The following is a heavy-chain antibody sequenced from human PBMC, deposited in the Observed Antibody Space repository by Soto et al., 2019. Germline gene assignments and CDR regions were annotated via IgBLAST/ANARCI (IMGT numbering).Heavy chain of an antibody. CDR1: GFTFSNYA. V-gene: IGHV3-23*01. CDR2: ITGDGADT. D-gene: IGHD2-2*01. Sequence: EVQLLESGGGLVQRGGSLRLSCGASGFTFSNYAMSWVRQAPGQGLEWVSAITGDGADTYHADSVKGRFTISRDNSMNTLYLQMNSLRAEDTAVYYCAKGSRTRRPYYFDYWGQGTLVTVSS. J-gene: IGHJ4*02. CDR3: AKGSRTRRPYYFDY.